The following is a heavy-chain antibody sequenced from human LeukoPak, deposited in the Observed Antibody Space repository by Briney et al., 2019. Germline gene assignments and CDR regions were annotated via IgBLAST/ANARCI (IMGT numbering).Heavy chain of an antibody. D-gene: IGHD2-2*01. Sequence: ASVKVSCKASGYTFTSYDINRVRQATGQGLEWMGWMNPNSGNTGYAQKLQGRVTMTRNTSISTAYMELSSLRSEDTAVYYCARSYCSSISCRFDYWGQGTLVTVSS. CDR1: GYTFTSYD. CDR2: MNPNSGNT. V-gene: IGHV1-8*01. CDR3: ARSYCSSISCRFDY. J-gene: IGHJ4*02.